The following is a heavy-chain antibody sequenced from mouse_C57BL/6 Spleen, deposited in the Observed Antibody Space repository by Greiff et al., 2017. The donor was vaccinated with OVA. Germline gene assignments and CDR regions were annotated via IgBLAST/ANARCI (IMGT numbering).Heavy chain of an antibody. J-gene: IGHJ4*01. Sequence: EVQGVESGPELVKPGASVKMSCKASGYTFTDYNMHWVKQSHGQSLEWIGYINPNNGGTSYNQKFKGKATLTVNKSSSTAYMELRSLTSEDSAVYYCARGDYDGAMDYWGQGTSVTVSS. D-gene: IGHD2-3*01. V-gene: IGHV1-22*01. CDR3: ARGDYDGAMDY. CDR2: INPNNGGT. CDR1: GYTFTDYN.